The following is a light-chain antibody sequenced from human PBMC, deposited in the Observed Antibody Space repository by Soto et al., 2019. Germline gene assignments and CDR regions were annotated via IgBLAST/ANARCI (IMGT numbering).Light chain of an antibody. V-gene: IGKV3-11*01. Sequence: EIVLTQSPATLSLSPGERATLSCRASQSVTTYLAWYRHKPGQAPRLLIYDASSRATGIPARFSGSGSGTDFTLTISSLEPEDFAVYYCQQRYNWPPTFGQGTEVEV. CDR3: QQRYNWPPT. CDR2: DAS. J-gene: IGKJ1*01. CDR1: QSVTTY.